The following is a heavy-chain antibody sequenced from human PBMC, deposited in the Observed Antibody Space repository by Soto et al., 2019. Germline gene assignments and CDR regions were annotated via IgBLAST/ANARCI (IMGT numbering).Heavy chain of an antibody. D-gene: IGHD3-10*01. CDR2: AYHSGST. Sequence: QLQLQESGPGLVRPSGTLSLTCAVSGGFTSTNNWWSWVRQSPGKGLEWIGDAYHSGSTEYNSSLRGRLSISVDKSKNQISLKLTSATAADTAVYYCARSAPRSYYGGSGTFDYWGQGILVTVSS. CDR1: GGFTSTNNW. CDR3: ARSAPRSYYGGSGTFDY. V-gene: IGHV4-4*02. J-gene: IGHJ4*02.